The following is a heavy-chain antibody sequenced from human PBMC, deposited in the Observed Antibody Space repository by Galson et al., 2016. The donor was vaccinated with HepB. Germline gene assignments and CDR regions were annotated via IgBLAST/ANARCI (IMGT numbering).Heavy chain of an antibody. D-gene: IGHD3-10*01. CDR1: GLIFSNYW. V-gene: IGHV3-7*03. CDR3: ARVDLAETMVRGGMITGEYFQY. CDR2: IKEDGSEK. J-gene: IGHJ1*01. Sequence: SLRHSFAASGLIFSNYWMTWARQAPGKGLEGVAHIKEDGSEKYYVEAAKGRLTISRDNLKNSLYLQMNSLRDEDTAVYYCARVDLAETMVRGGMITGEYFQYWGQGTLVTVSS.